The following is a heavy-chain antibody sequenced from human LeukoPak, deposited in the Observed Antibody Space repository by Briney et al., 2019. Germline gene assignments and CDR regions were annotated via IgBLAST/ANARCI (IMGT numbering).Heavy chain of an antibody. Sequence: GGSLRLSCAASGFTFSSYAMSWVRQAPGKGLEWVSAISGSGGSTYYADSVKGRFTISRDNSKNTLYLQMNSLRAEDTAVYYCARTMVRGVITNWGQGTLVTVSS. J-gene: IGHJ4*02. CDR1: GFTFSSYA. CDR2: ISGSGGST. V-gene: IGHV3-23*01. CDR3: ARTMVRGVITN. D-gene: IGHD3-10*01.